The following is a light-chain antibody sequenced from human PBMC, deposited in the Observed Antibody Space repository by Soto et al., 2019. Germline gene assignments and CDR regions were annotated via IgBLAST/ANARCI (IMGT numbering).Light chain of an antibody. CDR2: AAS. CDR1: QGTNNY. V-gene: IGKV1-9*01. CDR3: QQYENLPRFI. J-gene: IGKJ3*01. Sequence: IQLTQSPSSLSASVGDRVTITCRASQGTNNYLAWYQQKPGKAPKLLIYAASTLQSGVSSRFSGSGSGTDFTLTISSLQPEDCATYFCQQYENLPRFIFGPGTKVDIK.